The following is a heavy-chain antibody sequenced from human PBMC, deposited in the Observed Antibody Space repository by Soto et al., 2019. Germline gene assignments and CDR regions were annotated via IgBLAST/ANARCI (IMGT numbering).Heavy chain of an antibody. V-gene: IGHV4-59*01. J-gene: IGHJ4*02. CDR3: ALRSMAVVPEY. D-gene: IGHD3-22*01. Sequence: QVQLQESGPGLVKPSETLSLTCAVSGDSISSYYCMWIRQPPGKGLESIGYLYYGRSANYNPSLKLRVTLSVDTSTNPCSLTLSSMTAADTAVYYCALRSMAVVPEYWGQGTLVTVSS. CDR1: GDSISSYY. CDR2: LYYGRSA.